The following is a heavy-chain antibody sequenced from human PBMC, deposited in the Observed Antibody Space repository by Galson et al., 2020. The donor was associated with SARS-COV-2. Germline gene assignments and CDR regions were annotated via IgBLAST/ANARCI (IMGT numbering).Heavy chain of an antibody. D-gene: IGHD3-3*01. CDR1: GFTFSSYA. CDR2: ISYDGSNK. CDR3: ASPPYDFWSGYSFSQGADLYYFDY. Sequence: GGSLRLSCAASGFTFSSYAMHWVRQAPGKGLEWVAVISYDGSNKYYADPVKGRFTISRDNSKNTLYLQMNSLRAEDTAVYYCASPPYDFWSGYSFSQGADLYYFDYWGQGTLVTVSS. J-gene: IGHJ4*02. V-gene: IGHV3-30-3*01.